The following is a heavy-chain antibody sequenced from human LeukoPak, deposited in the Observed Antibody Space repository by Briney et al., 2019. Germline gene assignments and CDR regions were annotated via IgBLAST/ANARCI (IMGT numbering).Heavy chain of an antibody. D-gene: IGHD4/OR15-4a*01. J-gene: IGHJ4*02. CDR3: ARRAGAYSHPYDY. Sequence: GGSLRLSCTVSGFTVSSNSMSWVRQAPGKGLEWVSFIYSDNTHYSDSVKGRFTISRDNSKNTLYLQMNSLRAEDTAVYYCARRAGAYSHPYDYWGQGTLVTVSP. CDR1: GFTVSSNS. V-gene: IGHV3-53*01. CDR2: IYSDNT.